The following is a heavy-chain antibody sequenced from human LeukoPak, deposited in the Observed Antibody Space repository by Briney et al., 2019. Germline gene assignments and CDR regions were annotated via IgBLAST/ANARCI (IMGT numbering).Heavy chain of an antibody. CDR1: GFTFSRYW. D-gene: IGHD6-6*01. CDR2: ISNSDNDI. CDR3: ASGSSSVGY. V-gene: IGHV3-21*05. Sequence: PGGSLRLSCAASGFTFSRYWMNWVRQTPGKGLEWISYISNSDNDIYYAGSVKGRFTISRDNTRNSLFLQMNSLRPDDTAVYYCASGSSSVGYWGQGTLVTVSP. J-gene: IGHJ4*02.